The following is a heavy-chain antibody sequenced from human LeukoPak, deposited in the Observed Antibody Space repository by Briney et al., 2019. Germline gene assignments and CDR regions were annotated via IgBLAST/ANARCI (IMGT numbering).Heavy chain of an antibody. CDR1: GYTFTSYY. V-gene: IGHV1-46*01. Sequence: ASVTVSCKASGYTFTSYYMHWVRQAPGQGLEWMGIINPSGGSTSYAQKFQGRVTMTRDTSTSTVYMELSSLRSEATAVYYCARSPHYYGMDVWGKGTTVTVSS. J-gene: IGHJ6*04. CDR3: ARSPHYYGMDV. CDR2: INPSGGST.